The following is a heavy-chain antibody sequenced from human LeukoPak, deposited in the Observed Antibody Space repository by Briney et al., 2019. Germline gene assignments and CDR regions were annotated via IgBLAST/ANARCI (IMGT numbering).Heavy chain of an antibody. CDR2: ISSSGSTI. CDR1: GFTFSSYE. J-gene: IGHJ6*03. Sequence: GGSLRLSCAASGFTFSSYEMNWVRQAPGKGLEWVSYISSSGSTIYYADSVKGRFTISRDNAKNSLYLQMNSLRTEDTAVYYCARDQAYSNYYYYYMDVWGKGTTVTVSS. V-gene: IGHV3-48*03. CDR3: ARDQAYSNYYYYYMDV. D-gene: IGHD4-11*01.